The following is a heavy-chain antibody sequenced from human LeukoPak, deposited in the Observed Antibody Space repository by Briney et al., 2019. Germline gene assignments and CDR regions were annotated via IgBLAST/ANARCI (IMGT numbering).Heavy chain of an antibody. Sequence: GGSLRLSCAASGFTFSSYEMDWVRQAPGKGLEWVSYISSSGSTNYYADSVKGRFTISRDSAKNSLYLQMNSLRAEDTAVYYCALRFRSGGFFDYWGQGTLVTVSS. CDR3: ALRFRSGGFFDY. J-gene: IGHJ4*02. CDR2: ISSSGSTN. D-gene: IGHD2-15*01. CDR1: GFTFSSYE. V-gene: IGHV3-48*03.